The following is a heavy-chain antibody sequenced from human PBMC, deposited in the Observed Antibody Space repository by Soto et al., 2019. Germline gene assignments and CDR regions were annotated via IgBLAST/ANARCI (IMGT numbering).Heavy chain of an antibody. CDR2: IIPILGIA. J-gene: IGHJ4*02. D-gene: IGHD6-13*01. CDR3: AGGIAAAGSDY. CDR1: GGTFSSYT. V-gene: IGHV1-69*02. Sequence: QVQLVQSGAEVKKPGSSVKVSCKASGGTFSSYTISWVRQAPGQGLEWMGRIIPILGIANYAQKFQGRVTITAGKSTSTAYMELSSLRSEDTAVYYCAGGIAAAGSDYWGQGTLVTVSS.